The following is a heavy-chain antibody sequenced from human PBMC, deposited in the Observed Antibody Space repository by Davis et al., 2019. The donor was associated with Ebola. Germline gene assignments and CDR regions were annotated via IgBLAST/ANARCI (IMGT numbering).Heavy chain of an antibody. Sequence: SETLSLTCTVSGGSISGYYWSWIRQPAGEGLEWIGRIHTSGSTLYNPSLKSRVAVSVDTSNNQFSLTLSSATAADTALYFCAREPTHGGTYYDYWGQGILVTVSS. J-gene: IGHJ4*02. CDR1: GGSISGYY. CDR3: AREPTHGGTYYDY. D-gene: IGHD4-23*01. V-gene: IGHV4-4*07. CDR2: IHTSGST.